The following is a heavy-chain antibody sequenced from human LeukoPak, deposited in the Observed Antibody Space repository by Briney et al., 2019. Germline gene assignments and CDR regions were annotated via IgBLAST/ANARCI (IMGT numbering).Heavy chain of an antibody. V-gene: IGHV3-30*02. CDR1: GFTFSNYG. J-gene: IGHJ4*02. D-gene: IGHD2-2*01. Sequence: GGSLRLSCAASGFTFSNYGIHWARQAPGKGLEWLAFIKYDGSSKYYADSVKGRFTISRDNSKNTLYLQMISLTTEDTAVYYCAKDHCSRTTCDGSPGYWGQGTLVTVSS. CDR3: AKDHCSRTTCDGSPGY. CDR2: IKYDGSSK.